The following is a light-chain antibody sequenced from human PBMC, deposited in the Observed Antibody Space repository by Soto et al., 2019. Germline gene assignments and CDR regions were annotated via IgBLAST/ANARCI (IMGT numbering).Light chain of an antibody. J-gene: IGKJ3*01. CDR1: EDIGKY. Sequence: DLQMTHSPSSLSASVGDRVTITCQASEDIGKYLNWYQQKPGKAPKLLIYDASNLQTGVPSRFGGGGSGTDFTFTISSLQPEDVATYYCQQYGTLPFTFGPGTTVDIK. CDR3: QQYGTLPFT. CDR2: DAS. V-gene: IGKV1-33*01.